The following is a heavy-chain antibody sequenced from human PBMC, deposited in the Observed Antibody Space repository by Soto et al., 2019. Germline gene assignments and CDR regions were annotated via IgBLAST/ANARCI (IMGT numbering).Heavy chain of an antibody. CDR2: IYSSGST. J-gene: IGHJ5*02. D-gene: IGHD3-3*01. CDR1: GGAISGYY. Sequence: PSETLSLTXTVTGGAISGYYWTWIRQSDGEGLEWIGRIYSSGSTNYNPSLKGRVTISLDTSMNYFSLRLSSVTAADTAVYYCARGQRFSDWFDPWGQGTLVTVSS. CDR3: ARGQRFSDWFDP. V-gene: IGHV4-4*07.